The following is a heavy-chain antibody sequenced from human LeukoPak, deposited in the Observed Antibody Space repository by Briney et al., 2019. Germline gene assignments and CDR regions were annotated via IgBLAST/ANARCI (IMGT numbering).Heavy chain of an antibody. V-gene: IGHV4-61*02. J-gene: IGHJ4*02. D-gene: IGHD3-22*01. CDR1: GASISSGNYY. Sequence: PSETLSLTRTVSGASISSGNYYWSWIRQPAGKGPKWIGRIYTSGSTNYNPSLKSRVTISVDTSKNQFSLKLSSVTAADTAVYYCARDFYDSSGYYPLFDYWGQGTLVTVSS. CDR3: ARDFYDSSGYYPLFDY. CDR2: IYTSGST.